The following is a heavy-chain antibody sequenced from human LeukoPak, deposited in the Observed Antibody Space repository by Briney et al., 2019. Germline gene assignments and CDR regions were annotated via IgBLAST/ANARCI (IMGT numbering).Heavy chain of an antibody. J-gene: IGHJ4*02. CDR3: AKGYGYYFDY. D-gene: IGHD5-18*01. Sequence: GGSLRLSCAASGFTFSIYGMHWVRQAPGKGLEWVAFIRNGGSKEFYADSVKGRFTISRDNSKNTLYLQVNSLRVEDTAVYYCAKGYGYYFDYWGQGTLVIVSS. CDR2: IRNGGSKE. CDR1: GFTFSIYG. V-gene: IGHV3-30*02.